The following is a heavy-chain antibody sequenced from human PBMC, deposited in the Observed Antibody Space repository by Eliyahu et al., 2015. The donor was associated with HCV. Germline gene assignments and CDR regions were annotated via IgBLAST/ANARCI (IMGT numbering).Heavy chain of an antibody. CDR2: ISSSSSTI. J-gene: IGHJ4*02. D-gene: IGHD3-22*01. CDR3: ARGYQRSWLFPDY. V-gene: IGHV3-48*02. CDR1: GFTFSSYS. Sequence: EVQLVESGGGLVQPGGSLRLSCXASGFTFSSYSLNWVRQGPGKGLEWVSYISSSSSTIYYADSVKGRFTISRDNAKNSLYLQMNSLRDEDTAVYYCARGYQRSWLFPDYWGQGTLVTVSS.